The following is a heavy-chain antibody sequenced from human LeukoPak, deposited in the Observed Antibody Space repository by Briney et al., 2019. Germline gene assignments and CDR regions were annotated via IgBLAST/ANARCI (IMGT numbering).Heavy chain of an antibody. CDR3: ARAFSGSYLYYFDY. D-gene: IGHD1-26*01. Sequence: SGTLSLTCAVSGGSIIVSAWWRWVRQPPGKGLEWIGEIFHSGSTNYNPSLKSRVTISIDKSKNQFSLKLTSVTAADTAVYYCARAFSGSYLYYFDYWGQGTLVTVSS. CDR1: GGSIIVSAW. J-gene: IGHJ4*02. CDR2: IFHSGST. V-gene: IGHV4-4*02.